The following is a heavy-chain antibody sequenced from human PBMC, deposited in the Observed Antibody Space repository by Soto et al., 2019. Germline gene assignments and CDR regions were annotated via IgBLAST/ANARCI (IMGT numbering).Heavy chain of an antibody. V-gene: IGHV4-34*12. J-gene: IGHJ5*02. CDR1: GGAFRNYY. CDR3: ARVGRCPRSWFDA. CDR2: VIHIGEA. D-gene: IGHD2-15*01. Sequence: SQTLSLTWVVYGGAFRNYYWIWVSHPPGKGREWVGEVIHIGEATYNTSLRRGVSISLATPNNHFSLNMTSVTPADPAIYFCARVGRCPRSWFDAWGQGTKVTLSS.